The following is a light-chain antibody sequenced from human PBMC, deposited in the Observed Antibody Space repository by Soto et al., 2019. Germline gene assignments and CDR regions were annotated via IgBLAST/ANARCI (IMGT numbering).Light chain of an antibody. CDR1: QTISSNN. Sequence: EIVLTQSPGTLSVSPGERATLSCRASQTISSNNLAWYQQKPGQAPSLLIYGTSSRATGIPDRFSGSGSGTDFTLTISRLEPEDSAICYCQQYGRCTFGQGTKVEI. J-gene: IGKJ1*01. CDR2: GTS. V-gene: IGKV3-20*01. CDR3: QQYGRCT.